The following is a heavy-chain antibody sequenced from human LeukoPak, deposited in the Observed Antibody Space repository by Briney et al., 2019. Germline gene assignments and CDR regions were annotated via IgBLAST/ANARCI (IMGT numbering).Heavy chain of an antibody. CDR1: GXSISSYY. CDR3: ARVLDYDSSRSDAFDI. D-gene: IGHD3-22*01. CDR2: IHFGGYT. V-gene: IGHV4-59*01. Sequence: SETLSLTCTVSGXSISSYYWSWIRQSPGKGLECIGFIHFGGYTYYNPSLKSRVTMSVDTSKNQFSLRLTSVTAADTAVYYCARVLDYDSSRSDAFDIWGQGTILTVSS. J-gene: IGHJ3*02.